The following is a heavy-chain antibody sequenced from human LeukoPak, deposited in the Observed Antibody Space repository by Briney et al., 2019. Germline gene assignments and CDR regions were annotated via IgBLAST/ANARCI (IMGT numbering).Heavy chain of an antibody. J-gene: IGHJ5*02. CDR2: IYSGGST. Sequence: GGSLTLSCAASGFTVSSNYMSWVRQAPGKGLEWVSVIYSGGSTYYADSVKGRFTISRHNSKNTLYLQMNSLRAEDTAVYYCASEKSSTSCYGGICNWFDPWGQGTLVTVSS. V-gene: IGHV3-53*04. CDR3: ASEKSSTSCYGGICNWFDP. CDR1: GFTVSSNY. D-gene: IGHD2-2*01.